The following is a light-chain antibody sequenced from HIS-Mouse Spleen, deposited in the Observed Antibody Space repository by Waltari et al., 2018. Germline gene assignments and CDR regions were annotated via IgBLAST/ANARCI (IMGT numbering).Light chain of an antibody. Sequence: SYELTQPPSVSVSPGQTARITCSGDALPKKYAYRYQQKSGQAPVLVIYEDSKRPSGIPERFSGSSSGTMATLTISGAQVEDEADYYCYSTDSSGNHWVFGGGTKLTVL. CDR2: EDS. V-gene: IGLV3-10*01. CDR1: ALPKKY. CDR3: YSTDSSGNHWV. J-gene: IGLJ3*02.